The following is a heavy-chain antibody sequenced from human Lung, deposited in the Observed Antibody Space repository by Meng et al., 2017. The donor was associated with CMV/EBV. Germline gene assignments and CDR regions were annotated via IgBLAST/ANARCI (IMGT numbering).Heavy chain of an antibody. D-gene: IGHD1-1*01. J-gene: IGHJ4*02. Sequence: SCTVAGGFISSYHWSWLRQPPGKGLEWIGHVYYSGGNNYNPSLKSRVTTSLDKSKHQFSLNLTSVTAADTAVYYCATLATLNTHRFDHWGQGVLVTVSS. CDR3: ATLATLNTHRFDH. CDR2: VYYSGGN. V-gene: IGHV4-59*03. CDR1: GGFISSYH.